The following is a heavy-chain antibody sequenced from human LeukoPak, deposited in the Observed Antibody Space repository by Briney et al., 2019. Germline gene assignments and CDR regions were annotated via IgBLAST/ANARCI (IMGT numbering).Heavy chain of an antibody. CDR3: ARGPPLDLRRKWLLDY. Sequence: SETLSLTCAVYGGSFSGYYWSWIRQPPGKGPEWIGEINHSGSTNYNPSLKSRVTISVDTSKNQFSLKLSSVTAADTAVYYCARGPPLDLRRKWLLDYWGQGTLVTVSS. D-gene: IGHD5-12*01. CDR2: INHSGST. CDR1: GGSFSGYY. J-gene: IGHJ4*02. V-gene: IGHV4-34*01.